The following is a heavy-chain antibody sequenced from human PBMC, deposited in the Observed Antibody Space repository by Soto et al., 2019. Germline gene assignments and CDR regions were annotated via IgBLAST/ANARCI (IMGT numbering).Heavy chain of an antibody. D-gene: IGHD1-1*01. CDR1: GFTFSIFD. V-gene: IGHV3-30*18. J-gene: IGHJ3*01. Sequence: QVQLVESGGGVVQPGRSLRLSCVASGFTFSIFDMHWVRKAPGKGLEWVTLISSDDRNIYYADSVQGRFTVSRDDSRNTLYLQMNSLRPEDMAVYYCAKGLNGELNDWGQGTMVTVSS. CDR2: ISSDDRNI. CDR3: AKGLNGELND.